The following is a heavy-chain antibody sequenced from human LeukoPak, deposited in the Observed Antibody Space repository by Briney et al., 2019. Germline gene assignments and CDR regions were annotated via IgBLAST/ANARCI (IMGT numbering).Heavy chain of an antibody. Sequence: SSQTLSLTCTVSGGSISSGSYYWSWIRQPAGKGLEWIGRIYTSGSTNYNPSLKSRVTISVDTSKNQFSLKLSSVTAADTAVYYCAREHGGYSSSGSTDYWGQGTLVTVSS. D-gene: IGHD6-6*01. CDR3: AREHGGYSSSGSTDY. J-gene: IGHJ4*02. V-gene: IGHV4-61*02. CDR2: IYTSGST. CDR1: GGSISSGSYY.